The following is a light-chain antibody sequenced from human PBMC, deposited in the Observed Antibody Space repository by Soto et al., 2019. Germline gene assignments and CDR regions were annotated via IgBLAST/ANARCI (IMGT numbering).Light chain of an antibody. CDR2: GAS. V-gene: IGKV3-20*01. CDR3: QQYGTSPLT. J-gene: IGKJ4*01. Sequence: EIVLTQSPGTLSLSPGERATLSCRASQSVSSSYLAWYQQKPGQAPRLLISGASSRATGIPDRFSGSGSGTDLTLTISRLEPEDFVVYYCQQYGTSPLTFGGGTKVDIK. CDR1: QSVSSSY.